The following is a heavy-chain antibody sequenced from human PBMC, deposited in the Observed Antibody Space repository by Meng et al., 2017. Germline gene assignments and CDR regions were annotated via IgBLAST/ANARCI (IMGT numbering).Heavy chain of an antibody. D-gene: IGHD6-25*01. V-gene: IGHV1-2*06. CDR2: INPKSGDT. CDR1: GYKFPDYY. CDR3: ARDEDISAAGKLFGDY. Sequence: QVQLVQVGAEVNKPGASVKVPCKPPGYKFPDYYIHWVRRAPGQGLEWMGRINPKSGDTHYAQKFQARVTMTGDTSISTAYMELSGLRSDDTAMYYCARDEDISAAGKLFGDYWGQGTLVTVSS. J-gene: IGHJ4*02.